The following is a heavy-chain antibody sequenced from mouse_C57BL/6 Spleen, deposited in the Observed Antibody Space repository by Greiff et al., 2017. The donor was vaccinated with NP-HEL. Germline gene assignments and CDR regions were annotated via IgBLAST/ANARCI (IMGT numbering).Heavy chain of an antibody. Sequence: QVQLQQPGAELVKPGASVKLSCKASGYTFTSYWMHWVKQRPGQGLEWIGMIHPNSGSTNYNEKFKSKATLTVDKSSSTAYMQLSSLTSEDSAVYYCARPDPEGDWVNYFDYWGQGTTLTVSS. V-gene: IGHV1-64*01. CDR2: IHPNSGST. D-gene: IGHD4-1*01. CDR3: ARPDPEGDWVNYFDY. CDR1: GYTFTSYW. J-gene: IGHJ2*01.